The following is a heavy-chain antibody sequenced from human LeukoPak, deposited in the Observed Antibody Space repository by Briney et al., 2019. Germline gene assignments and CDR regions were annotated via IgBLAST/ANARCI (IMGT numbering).Heavy chain of an antibody. CDR3: ARRPKRYCSGGSCKNWFDP. J-gene: IGHJ5*02. CDR2: INHSGST. D-gene: IGHD2-15*01. CDR1: GGSFSGYY. V-gene: IGHV4-34*01. Sequence: SETLSLTCAVYGGSFSGYYWSWIRQPPGKGLEWIGEINHSGSTNYNPSLKSRVTISVDTSKNQFSLKLSSVTAADTAVYYCARRPKRYCSGGSCKNWFDPWGQGTLVTVSS.